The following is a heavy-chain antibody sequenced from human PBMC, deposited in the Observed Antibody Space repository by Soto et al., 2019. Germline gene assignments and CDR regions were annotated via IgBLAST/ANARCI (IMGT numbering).Heavy chain of an antibody. CDR2: IYWDDDK. CDR1: GFSLSTSGVG. J-gene: IGHJ4*02. D-gene: IGHD3-10*01. CDR3: AHGRGGVLLWFGELTSTQFDY. V-gene: IGHV2-5*02. Sequence: SGPTLVNPTQTLTLTCTFSGFSLSTSGVGVGWIRQPPGKALEWLALIYWDDDKRYSPSLKSRLTITKDTSKNQVVLTMTNMDPVDTATYYCAHGRGGVLLWFGELTSTQFDYWGQGTLVTVSS.